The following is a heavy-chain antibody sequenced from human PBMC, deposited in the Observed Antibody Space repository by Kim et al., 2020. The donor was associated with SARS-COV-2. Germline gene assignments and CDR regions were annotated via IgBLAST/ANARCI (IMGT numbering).Heavy chain of an antibody. V-gene: IGHV4-4*02. CDR3: SGSSGWYRLDY. J-gene: IGHJ4*02. CDR2: MFHSGTT. D-gene: IGHD6-19*01. CDR1: GVSITSATW. Sequence: SETLSLTCAVSGVSITSATWWTWVRQPPGKGLEWIGEMFHSGTTNYNPSLKSRVTISVDKSKNHFSLNLTSVTAADTAVYYCSGSSGWYRLDYCGQGTL.